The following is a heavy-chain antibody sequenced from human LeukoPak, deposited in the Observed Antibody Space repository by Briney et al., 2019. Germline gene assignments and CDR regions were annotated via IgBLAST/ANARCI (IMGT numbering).Heavy chain of an antibody. CDR1: GGSISSYY. CDR3: ARQLDCSGGSCPYDY. Sequence: SETLSLTCTVSGGSISSYYWSWIRQPPGKGLEWIGYIYYSGSTNYNPSLKSRVTISVDTSKNQFSLKLSSVTAADTAVYYCARQLDCSGGSCPYDYWGQGTLDTVSS. V-gene: IGHV4-59*08. J-gene: IGHJ4*02. CDR2: IYYSGST. D-gene: IGHD2-15*01.